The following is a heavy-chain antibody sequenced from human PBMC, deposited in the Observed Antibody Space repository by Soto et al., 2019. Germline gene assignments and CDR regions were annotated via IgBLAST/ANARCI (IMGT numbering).Heavy chain of an antibody. CDR1: GYTLTELS. Sequence: ASVKVSCKVSGYTLTELSMHWVRQAPGRGLEGMGGFDPEDGETIYGQIFQGRVTMTEDTSTDTAYMELSSLRSEDTAVYYCATGTRITMVRGVILGASYGMDVWGQGTTVTVSS. CDR3: ATGTRITMVRGVILGASYGMDV. D-gene: IGHD3-10*01. J-gene: IGHJ6*02. V-gene: IGHV1-24*01. CDR2: FDPEDGET.